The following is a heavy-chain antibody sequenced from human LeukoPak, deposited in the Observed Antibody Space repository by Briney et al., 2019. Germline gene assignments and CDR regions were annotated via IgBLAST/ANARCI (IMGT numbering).Heavy chain of an antibody. CDR2: ISGSGGST. Sequence: GGSLRLSCAASGFTFSSYAMSWVRQAPGKGLEWVSAISGSGGSTYYADSVKGRFTISRDNSKNTLYLQMNSLRAEDTAVYYCAKSLDCSSTSCSNPYFDYWGQGTLVAVSS. D-gene: IGHD2-2*01. V-gene: IGHV3-23*01. CDR3: AKSLDCSSTSCSNPYFDY. CDR1: GFTFSSYA. J-gene: IGHJ4*02.